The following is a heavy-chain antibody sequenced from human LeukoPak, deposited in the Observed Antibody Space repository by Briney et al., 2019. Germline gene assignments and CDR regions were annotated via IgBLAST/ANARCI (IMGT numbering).Heavy chain of an antibody. CDR1: GFTFSSYG. CDR3: AKASICSSTSCYAFDI. J-gene: IGHJ3*02. D-gene: IGHD2-2*01. Sequence: GGTLRLSCAASGFTFSSYGMSWVRQAPGKGLEWVSAISGSGGSTYYADSVKGRFTISRDNSKNTLYLQMNSLRAEDTAVYYCAKASICSSTSCYAFDIWGQGTMVTVSS. V-gene: IGHV3-23*01. CDR2: ISGSGGST.